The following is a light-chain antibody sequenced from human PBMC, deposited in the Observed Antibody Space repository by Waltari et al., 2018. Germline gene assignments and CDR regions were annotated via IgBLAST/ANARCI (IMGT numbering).Light chain of an antibody. CDR1: SSDIGAYNY. J-gene: IGLJ1*01. CDR2: EVN. CDR3: CSYAGSYTYI. Sequence: QAALTQPRSVSGSPGQSVTISCTGTSSDIGAYNYVSWYQQHPGTAPELMISEVNKRPSGVSDRFSGSKSGNTASLTISGLQAEDEADYYCCSYAGSYTYIFGAGTRLTVL. V-gene: IGLV2-11*01.